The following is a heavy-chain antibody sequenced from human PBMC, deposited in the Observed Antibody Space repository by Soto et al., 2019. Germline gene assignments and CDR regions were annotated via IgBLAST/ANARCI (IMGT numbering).Heavy chain of an antibody. CDR3: AREYIAARNWFDP. J-gene: IGHJ5*02. D-gene: IGHD6-6*01. V-gene: IGHV4-59*01. Sequence: PSETLSHTCTVSGGSISSYYWSWIRQPPGKGLEWIGYIYYSGSTNYNPSLKGRVTISVDTSKNQFSLKLSSVTAADTAVYYCAREYIAARNWFDPWGQGTLVTVSS. CDR1: GGSISSYY. CDR2: IYYSGST.